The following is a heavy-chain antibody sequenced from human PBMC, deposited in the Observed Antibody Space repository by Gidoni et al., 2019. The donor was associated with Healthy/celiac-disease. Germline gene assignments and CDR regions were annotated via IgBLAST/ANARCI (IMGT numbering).Heavy chain of an antibody. Sequence: QVQLVESGGGVVQPGPSLRLPCAASGFTLRSYGMHWVRQAPGKGLEWVAVIWYDGSNKYYADSVKGRFTISRDNSKNTLYLQMNSLRAEDTAVYYCARGVGGIAALGSWFDPWGQGTLVTVSS. D-gene: IGHD6-13*01. J-gene: IGHJ5*02. CDR3: ARGVGGIAALGSWFDP. V-gene: IGHV3-33*01. CDR2: IWYDGSNK. CDR1: GFTLRSYG.